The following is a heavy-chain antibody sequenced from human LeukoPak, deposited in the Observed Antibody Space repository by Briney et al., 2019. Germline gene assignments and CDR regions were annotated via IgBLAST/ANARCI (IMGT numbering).Heavy chain of an antibody. Sequence: SETLSLTCAVYGGSFSGYYWSWIRQPPGKGLEWIGEINHSGSTNYNPSLKSRVTISVDTSKNQFSLKLSSVTAADTAVYYCARGRYYGSGSYYPYYYYYGMDVWGQGTTVTVSS. CDR1: GGSFSGYY. J-gene: IGHJ6*02. V-gene: IGHV4-34*01. D-gene: IGHD3-10*01. CDR2: INHSGST. CDR3: ARGRYYGSGSYYPYYYYYGMDV.